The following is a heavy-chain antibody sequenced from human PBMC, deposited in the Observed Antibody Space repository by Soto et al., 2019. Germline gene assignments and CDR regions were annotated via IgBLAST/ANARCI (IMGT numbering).Heavy chain of an antibody. Sequence: QVQLVQSGAEVKKPGASVKVSCKASGYTFTGYYTHWVRQAPGQGLEWMGWINPNSGGTNYAQKFQGWVTMTRDTSISTAYMELSRLRSDDTAVYYCARDRSSLGYCSGGSCYSPAFDIWGQGTMVTVSS. D-gene: IGHD2-15*01. CDR1: GYTFTGYY. J-gene: IGHJ3*02. CDR2: INPNSGGT. CDR3: ARDRSSLGYCSGGSCYSPAFDI. V-gene: IGHV1-2*04.